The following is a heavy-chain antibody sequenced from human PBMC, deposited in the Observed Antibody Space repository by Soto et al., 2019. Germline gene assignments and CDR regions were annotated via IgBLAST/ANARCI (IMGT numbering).Heavy chain of an antibody. J-gene: IGHJ4*02. CDR1: GFTFSDYY. Sequence: GGSLRLSCAASGFTFSDYYMSWIRQAPGPGLEWVSYISSSGSTIYYADSVKGRFTISRDNAKKSLYLQMNSLRAEDTAVYYCARVPSITMIVVVLPAPDYWGQGTLVTVSS. CDR3: ARVPSITMIVVVLPAPDY. D-gene: IGHD3-22*01. V-gene: IGHV3-11*01. CDR2: ISSSGSTI.